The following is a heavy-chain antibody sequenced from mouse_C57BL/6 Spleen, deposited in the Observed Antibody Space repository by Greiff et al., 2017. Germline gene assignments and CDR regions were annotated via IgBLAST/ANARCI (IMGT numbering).Heavy chain of an antibody. Sequence: EVKLQESGPGLVKPSQSLSLTCSVTGYSITSGYYWNWIRQLPGNKLEWMGYISYDGSNNYNPSLKNRISITRDTSKNQFFLKLNSVTTEDTATYYCAREEPYYDAMDYWGQGTSVTVSS. CDR3: AREEPYYDAMDY. CDR2: ISYDGSN. J-gene: IGHJ4*01. CDR1: GYSITSGYY. V-gene: IGHV3-6*01.